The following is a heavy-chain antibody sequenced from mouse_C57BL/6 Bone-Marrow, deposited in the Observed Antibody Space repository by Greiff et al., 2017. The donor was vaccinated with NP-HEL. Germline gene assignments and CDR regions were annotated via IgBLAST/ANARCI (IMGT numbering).Heavy chain of an antibody. CDR1: GYTFTSYW. J-gene: IGHJ3*01. CDR2: IDPSDSYT. V-gene: IGHV1-59*01. CDR3: ARGIVAY. Sequence: QVQLQQPGAELVRPGTSVKLSCKASGYTFTSYWMHWVKQRPGQGLEWIGVIDPSDSYTNYLQKFKGKATLTVDTSSSTAYMQLSSLTAEDSAVYYCARGIVAYWGQGTRVTVSA.